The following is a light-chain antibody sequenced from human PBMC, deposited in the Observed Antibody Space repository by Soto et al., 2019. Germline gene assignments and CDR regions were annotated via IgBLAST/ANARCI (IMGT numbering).Light chain of an antibody. J-gene: IGLJ1*01. V-gene: IGLV2-14*01. CDR1: SSDIGDYNY. Sequence: QSVLTQPASVSGSPGQSITISCTGTSSDIGDYNYVSWYQQHPGKAPKLMIYEVSYRPSGVSDRFSGSKSDNTASLTISGLQAEDEAHYYCSSYTSSSTPYVFGTGTKLTVL. CDR3: SSYTSSSTPYV. CDR2: EVS.